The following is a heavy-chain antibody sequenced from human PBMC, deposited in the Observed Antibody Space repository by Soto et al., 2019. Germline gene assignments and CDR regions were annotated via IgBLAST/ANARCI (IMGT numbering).Heavy chain of an antibody. J-gene: IGHJ5*02. CDR3: ARAISGYVT. D-gene: IGHD5-12*01. V-gene: IGHV1-3*01. CDR1: GITYSTYA. CDR2: INAGEGYT. Sequence: QVHLVQSGAEVKHPGASVRVSCKASGITYSTYAIHWVRQAPGQGLEWMGWINAGEGYTRYSQDFQGRVTLTTGTSASTTYMDLSNLTFEDTAAYYCARAISGYVTWGQGTQVTVSS.